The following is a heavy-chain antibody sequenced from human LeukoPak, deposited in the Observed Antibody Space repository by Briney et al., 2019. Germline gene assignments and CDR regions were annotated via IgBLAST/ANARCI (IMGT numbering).Heavy chain of an antibody. CDR3: ARGLYSSGWYRY. D-gene: IGHD6-19*01. J-gene: IGHJ4*02. V-gene: IGHV4-59*12. CDR1: GGSISTYY. CDR2: FYSGST. Sequence: SETLSLTCTVTGGSISTYYWNWIRQSPGAGLEWIGYFYSGSTNSNSSLKRRVTISVDTSKNQFSLKLSSVTAADTAVYYCARGLYSSGWYRYWGQGTLVTVSS.